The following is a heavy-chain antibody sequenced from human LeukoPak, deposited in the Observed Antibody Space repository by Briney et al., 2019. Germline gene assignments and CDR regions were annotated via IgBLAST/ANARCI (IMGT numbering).Heavy chain of an antibody. V-gene: IGHV4-34*01. D-gene: IGHD5-12*01. CDR3: ARGSSGYSGYEYYYYYYMDV. Sequence: SETLSLTCAVYGGSFSGYYWSWIRQPPGKGLEWIGEINHSGSTNYNPSLKSRVTISVDTSKNQFSLKLSSVTAADTAVYYCARGSSGYSGYEYYYYYYMDVWGKGTTVTVSS. J-gene: IGHJ6*03. CDR2: INHSGST. CDR1: GGSFSGYY.